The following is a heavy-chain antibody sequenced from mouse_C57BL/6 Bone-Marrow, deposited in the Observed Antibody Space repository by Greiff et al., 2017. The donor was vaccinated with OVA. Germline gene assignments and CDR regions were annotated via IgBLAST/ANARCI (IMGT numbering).Heavy chain of an antibody. V-gene: IGHV14-1*01. D-gene: IGHD2-3*01. CDR1: GFNIKDYY. J-gene: IGHJ3*01. Sequence: VQLQQSGAELVRPGASVKLSCTASGFNIKDYYMHWVKQRPEQGLELIGSIDPEDGDTEYAPKFQGKATMTADTSSNTAYLQLSSLTSEDTAVYYCTPLIYDGYYRAYWGQGTLVTVSA. CDR3: TPLIYDGYYRAY. CDR2: IDPEDGDT.